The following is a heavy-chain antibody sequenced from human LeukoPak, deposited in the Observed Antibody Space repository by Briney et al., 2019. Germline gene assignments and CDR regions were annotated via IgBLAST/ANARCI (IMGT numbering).Heavy chain of an antibody. CDR2: IYTSGST. CDR1: GGPISSYY. CDR3: ARGGGYASPIGY. D-gene: IGHD5-12*01. V-gene: IGHV4-4*07. J-gene: IGHJ4*02. Sequence: PSETLSLTCSVYGGPISSYYCSSIRQPAGKGLEWIGRIYTSGSTNYNPSLKSRVTMSVDTSKNQFSLKLSSVTAADTAVYYCARGGGYASPIGYWGQGALVTVSS.